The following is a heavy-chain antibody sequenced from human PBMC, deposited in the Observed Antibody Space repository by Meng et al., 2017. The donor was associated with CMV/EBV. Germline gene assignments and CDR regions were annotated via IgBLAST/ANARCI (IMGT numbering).Heavy chain of an antibody. V-gene: IGHV4-4*07. CDR2: IYTSGST. D-gene: IGHD6-13*01. CDR3: AREMPIAAAGCFDY. CDR1: GGSISSYY. J-gene: IGHJ4*02. Sequence: QGQLQESGPGLVKPSETLSLTCTVSGGSISSYYWSWIRQPAGKGLEWIGRIYTSGSTNYNPSLKSRVTMSVDTSKNQFSLKLSSVTAADTAVYYCAREMPIAAAGCFDYWGQGTLVTASS.